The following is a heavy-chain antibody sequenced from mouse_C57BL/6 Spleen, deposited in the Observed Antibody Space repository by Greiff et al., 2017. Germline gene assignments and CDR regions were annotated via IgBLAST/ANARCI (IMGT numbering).Heavy chain of an antibody. CDR2: INPNNGGT. Sequence: VQLQQSGPELVKPGASVKISCKASGYTFTDYYMNWVKQSHGKSLEWIGDINPNNGGTSYNQKFKGKATLPVAKSSSTAYMELRSLTAEYSAVYYCARGGRRGYYGSSPQFAYWGQGTLVTVSA. J-gene: IGHJ3*01. V-gene: IGHV1-26*01. CDR3: ARGGRRGYYGSSPQFAY. D-gene: IGHD1-1*01. CDR1: GYTFTDYY.